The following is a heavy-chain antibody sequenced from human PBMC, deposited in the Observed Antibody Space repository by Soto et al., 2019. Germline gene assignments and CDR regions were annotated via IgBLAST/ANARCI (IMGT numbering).Heavy chain of an antibody. CDR3: AKVFSPERGNYFDY. V-gene: IGHV3-23*01. Sequence: GGSLRLSCAAPRITFSNYAMNWVRPAPGKGLEWVSAISNSFSDGNTHYADSVKGRFTISRDNDKNTVFLEMNSLRAEDTAVYYCAKVFSPERGNYFDYWGQGTLVTVSS. CDR2: ISNSFSDGNT. CDR1: RITFSNYA. J-gene: IGHJ4*02. D-gene: IGHD1-1*01.